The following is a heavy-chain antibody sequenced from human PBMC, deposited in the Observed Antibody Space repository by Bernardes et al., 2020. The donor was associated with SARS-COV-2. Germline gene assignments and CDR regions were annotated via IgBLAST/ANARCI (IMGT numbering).Heavy chain of an antibody. D-gene: IGHD3-3*01. CDR3: ARQHLGGVTIFGVVTTDRYFDY. V-gene: IGHV4-39*01. Sequence: TLSLTCTVSGGSISSSSYYWGWIRQPPGKGLEWIGNIYYSGSTYYNPSLKSRVTISVDTSKNHFSLKLNSVTAADTAVYYCARQHLGGVTIFGVVTTDRYFDYWGQGTLVTVSS. CDR2: IYYSGST. CDR1: GGSISSSSYY. J-gene: IGHJ4*02.